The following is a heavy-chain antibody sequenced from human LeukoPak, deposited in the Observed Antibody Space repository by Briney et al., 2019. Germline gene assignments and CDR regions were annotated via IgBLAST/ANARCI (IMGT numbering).Heavy chain of an antibody. D-gene: IGHD6-13*01. CDR1: GGSLSSYY. J-gene: IGHJ4*02. CDR3: AIGGYSSSWEYFDY. CDR2: IYYSGST. V-gene: IGHV4-59*08. Sequence: SETLSLTCTVSGGSLSSYYWSWIRQPPGKGLEWVGYIYYSGSTNYNPSLKSRVTISVDTSKNQFSLKLSSVTAADTAVYYCAIGGYSSSWEYFDYWGQGTLVTVSS.